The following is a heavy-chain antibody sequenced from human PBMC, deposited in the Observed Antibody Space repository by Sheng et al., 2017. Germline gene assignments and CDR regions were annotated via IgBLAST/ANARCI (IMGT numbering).Heavy chain of an antibody. CDR3: ARTSLGELSAFDK. Sequence: QVQLQESGPGLVKPSETLSLTCTVSGGSISNYYWSWIRQPPRXGTGVDWVYLLQWEHQVQPLPQESSHHISRQVREPVLPEADLCDRCDTAVYYCARTSLGELSAFDKWGQGTLVTVSS. D-gene: IGHD3-10*01. V-gene: IGHV4-59*01. CDR2: LLQWEH. J-gene: IGHJ4*02. CDR1: GGSISNYY.